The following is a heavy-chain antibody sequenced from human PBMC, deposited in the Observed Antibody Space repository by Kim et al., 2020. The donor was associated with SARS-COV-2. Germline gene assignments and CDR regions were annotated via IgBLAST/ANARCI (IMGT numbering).Heavy chain of an antibody. D-gene: IGHD6-19*01. V-gene: IGHV3-23*01. CDR3: AKDRSRGIAVAGWIWGNYYYGMDV. Sequence: GGSLRLSCAASGFTFSSYAMSWVRQAPGKGLEWVSAISGSGGSTYYADSVKGRFTISRDNSKNTLYLQMNSLRAEDTAVYYCAKDRSRGIAVAGWIWGNYYYGMDVWGQGTTVTVSS. J-gene: IGHJ6*02. CDR1: GFTFSSYA. CDR2: ISGSGGST.